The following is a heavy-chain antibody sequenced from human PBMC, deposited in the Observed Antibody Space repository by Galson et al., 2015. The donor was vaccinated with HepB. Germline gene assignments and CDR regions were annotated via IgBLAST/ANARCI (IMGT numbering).Heavy chain of an antibody. CDR2: MNPNSGNT. CDR1: GYTFTSYD. V-gene: IGHV1-8*01. D-gene: IGHD3-3*01. J-gene: IGHJ6*03. Sequence: SVKFSCKASGYTFTSYDINWVRQATGQGLEWMGWMNPNSGNTGYAQKFQGRVTMTRNTSISTAYMELSSLRSEDTAVYYCARFVDFWSGSTGGYYYMDVWGKGTTVNVSS. CDR3: ARFVDFWSGSTGGYYYMDV.